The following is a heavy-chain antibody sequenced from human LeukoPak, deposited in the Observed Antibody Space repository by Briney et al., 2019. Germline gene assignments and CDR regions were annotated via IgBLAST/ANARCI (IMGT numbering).Heavy chain of an antibody. CDR1: GGSFSGYY. J-gene: IGHJ3*02. Sequence: SETLSLTCAVYGGSFSGYYWSWIRQPPGKGLEWIGEINHSGSTNYNPSLKSRVTVSVDTSKNQFSLKLSSVTAADTAVYYCARHGKGGATDAFDIWGQGTMVTVSS. D-gene: IGHD1-26*01. CDR2: INHSGST. V-gene: IGHV4-34*01. CDR3: ARHGKGGATDAFDI.